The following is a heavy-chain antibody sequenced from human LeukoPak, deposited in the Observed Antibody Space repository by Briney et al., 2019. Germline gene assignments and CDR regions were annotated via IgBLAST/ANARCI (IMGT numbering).Heavy chain of an antibody. V-gene: IGHV1-3*01. CDR2: INAGNGNT. CDR1: GYTFTSYA. CDR3: ARDDLYYYGSGSSTSRGA. J-gene: IGHJ5*02. Sequence: ASVKVSCKASGYTFTSYAMHWVRQAPGQRLEWMGWINAGNGNTKYSQELQGRVTMTTDTSTSTAYMELRSLRSDDTAVYYCARDDLYYYGSGSSTSRGAWGQGTLVTVSS. D-gene: IGHD3-10*01.